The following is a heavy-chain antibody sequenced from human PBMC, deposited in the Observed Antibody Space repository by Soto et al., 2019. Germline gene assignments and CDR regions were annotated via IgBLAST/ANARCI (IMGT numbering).Heavy chain of an antibody. D-gene: IGHD3-10*01. Sequence: AAVKVSCKASGYTFTSYGISWVRQAPGQGLEWMGWISAYNGNTNYAQKLQGRVTMTTDTSTSTAYMELRSLRSDDTAVYYCARSRITMVRGVITDDHYYFCTEVWGQGTTVNVSS. CDR1: GYTFTSYG. J-gene: IGHJ6*02. V-gene: IGHV1-18*01. CDR3: ARSRITMVRGVITDDHYYFCTEV. CDR2: ISAYNGNT.